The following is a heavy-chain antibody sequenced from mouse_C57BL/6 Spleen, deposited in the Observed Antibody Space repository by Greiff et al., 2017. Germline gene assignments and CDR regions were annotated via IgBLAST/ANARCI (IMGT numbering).Heavy chain of an antibody. CDR1: GYTFTSYW. V-gene: IGHV1-69*01. CDR3: ARSRDRWLLLDV. D-gene: IGHD2-3*01. CDR2: IDPSDSYT. Sequence: QVQLQQSGAELVMPGASVKLSCKASGYTFTSYWMHWVKQRPGQGLEWIGEIDPSDSYTNYNQKFKGKSTLTVDKSSSTAYMQLSSLTSEDSAVYYCARSRDRWLLLDVWCTGTTVTVSS. J-gene: IGHJ1*03.